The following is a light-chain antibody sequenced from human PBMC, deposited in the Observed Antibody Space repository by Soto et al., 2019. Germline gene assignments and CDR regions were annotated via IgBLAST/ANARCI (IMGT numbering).Light chain of an antibody. J-gene: IGKJ1*01. V-gene: IGKV3-20*01. CDR3: QQYSKSPLK. CDR1: ESVSNNY. CDR2: GAS. Sequence: EIVLTHSPDTLSLSPGERATLSCRASESVSNNYLAWYQQKPGQAPRLVIYGASSRATGIPDRFSGSGSGTDFTLTISRLEPEDFAVYYCQQYSKSPLKFDQGTKVDIK.